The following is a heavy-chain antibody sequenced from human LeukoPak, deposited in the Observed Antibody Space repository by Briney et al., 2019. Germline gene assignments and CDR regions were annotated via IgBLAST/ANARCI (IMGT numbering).Heavy chain of an antibody. CDR2: ISSSGSTI. D-gene: IGHD2-2*01. V-gene: IGHV3-48*03. Sequence: GGSLRLSCAASGFTFSSYELNWVRQAPGKGLEWVSYISSSGSTIYYADSVKGRFTISRDNAKNSLYLQMNSLRAEDTAVYYCARDKHVECSSTSCYAGEYYYYGMDVWGQGTTVTVSS. CDR1: GFTFSSYE. J-gene: IGHJ6*02. CDR3: ARDKHVECSSTSCYAGEYYYYGMDV.